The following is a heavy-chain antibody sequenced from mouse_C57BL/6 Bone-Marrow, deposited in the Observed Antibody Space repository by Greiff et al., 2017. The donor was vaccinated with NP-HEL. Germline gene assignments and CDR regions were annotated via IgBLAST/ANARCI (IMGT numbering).Heavy chain of an antibody. CDR2: IHPNSGST. V-gene: IGHV1-64*01. J-gene: IGHJ1*03. D-gene: IGHD1-1*01. CDR3: ARRSSSPSYWYFDV. CDR1: GYTFTSYW. Sequence: QVQLQQPGAELVKPGASVKLSCKASGYTFTSYWMHWVKQRPGQGLEWIGMIHPNSGSTNYNEKFKSKATLTVDKSSSTAYMQLSSLTSEDSAVYYCARRSSSPSYWYFDVWGTGTTVTVSS.